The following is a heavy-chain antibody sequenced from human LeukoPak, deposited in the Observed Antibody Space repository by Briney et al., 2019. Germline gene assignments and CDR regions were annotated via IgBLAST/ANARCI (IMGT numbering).Heavy chain of an antibody. CDR1: GYTFTDYY. CDR3: ASERRVMVIPRNLYYGMDV. J-gene: IGHJ6*02. D-gene: IGHD3-22*01. V-gene: IGHV1-2*02. CDR2: INPNSGGT. Sequence: ASVKLSCKASGYTFTDYYIHWVRQAPGQGLEWMGWINPNSGGTNYAKKFQGRVTMTRDTSISTASRELSRLRADGSAVYYCASERRVMVIPRNLYYGMDVWGQGTTVTVSS.